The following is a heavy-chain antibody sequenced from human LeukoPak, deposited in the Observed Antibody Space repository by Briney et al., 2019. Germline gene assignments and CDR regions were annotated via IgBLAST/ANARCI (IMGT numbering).Heavy chain of an antibody. CDR3: AKSLRELLSHAFDI. V-gene: IGHV3-20*04. D-gene: IGHD1-26*01. CDR1: GFTFDDYG. CDR2: INWNGGST. Sequence: GGSLRLSCAASGFTFDDYGMSWVRQAPGKGLEWVSGINWNGGSTGYADSVKGRFTISRDNAKNSLYLQMNSLRAEDTAVYYCAKSLRELLSHAFDIWGQGTMVTVSS. J-gene: IGHJ3*02.